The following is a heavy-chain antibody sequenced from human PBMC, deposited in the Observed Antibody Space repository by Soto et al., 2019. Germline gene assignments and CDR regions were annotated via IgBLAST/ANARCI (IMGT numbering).Heavy chain of an antibody. CDR3: AKDLGGYADYYYGMDV. D-gene: IGHD5-12*01. V-gene: IGHV3-43*01. Sequence: RLSCAASGFTFDDYTMHWVRQAPGKGLEWVSLISWDGGSTYYADSVKGRFTISRDNSKNSLYLQMNSLRTEDTALYYCAKDLGGYADYYYGMDVWGQGTTVTVSS. J-gene: IGHJ6*02. CDR1: GFTFDDYT. CDR2: ISWDGGST.